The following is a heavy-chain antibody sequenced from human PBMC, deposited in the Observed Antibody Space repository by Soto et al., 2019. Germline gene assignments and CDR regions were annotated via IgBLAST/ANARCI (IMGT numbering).Heavy chain of an antibody. V-gene: IGHV3-66*01. D-gene: IGHD1-1*01. CDR1: GFTVSSNY. CDR2: IYSGGST. J-gene: IGHJ6*03. CDR3: ARDSSGTFYYYYYMDV. Sequence: GESLKISCAASGFTVSSNYMSWVRQAPGKGLEWVSVIYSGGSTYYADSVKGRFTISRDNSKNTLYLQMNSLRAEDTAVYYCARDSSGTFYYYYYMDVWGKGTTVTVSS.